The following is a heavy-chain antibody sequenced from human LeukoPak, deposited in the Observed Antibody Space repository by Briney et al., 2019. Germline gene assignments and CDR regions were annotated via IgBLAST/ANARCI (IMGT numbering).Heavy chain of an antibody. V-gene: IGHV1-2*06. J-gene: IGHJ4*02. CDR3: ARDEQGGTTGGLGY. CDR2: INPNSGAT. D-gene: IGHD4-17*01. CDR1: GYTFTDYY. Sequence: GASVKVSCKASGYTFTDYYIHWVRRAPGQGLEWVGRINPNSGATHYPQKFQGRVTMTRDTSINTAYLELNSLRSDDTAIYYCARDEQGGTTGGLGYWGQGTLVTVSS.